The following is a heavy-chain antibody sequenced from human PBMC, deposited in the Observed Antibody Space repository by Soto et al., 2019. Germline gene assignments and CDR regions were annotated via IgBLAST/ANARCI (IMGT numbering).Heavy chain of an antibody. Sequence: SETLSLTCAVYGGSFSGYYWSWIRQPPGKGLEWIGEINHSGSTNYNPSLRSRAIMSVDTSQNQFSLKLSSLTAADTAVYFCARADDFSDRFDYWGQGALVTVSS. CDR2: INHSGST. V-gene: IGHV4-34*01. D-gene: IGHD4-17*01. CDR1: GGSFSGYY. J-gene: IGHJ4*02. CDR3: ARADDFSDRFDY.